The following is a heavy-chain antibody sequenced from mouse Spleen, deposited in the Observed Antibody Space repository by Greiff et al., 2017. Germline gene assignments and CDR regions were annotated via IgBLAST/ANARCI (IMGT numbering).Heavy chain of an antibody. D-gene: IGHD2-1*01. J-gene: IGHJ2*01. V-gene: IGHV5-9-3*01. CDR1: GFTFSSYA. Sequence: EVQLVESGGGLVKLGGSLKLSCAASGFTFSSYAMSWVRQTPEKRLEWVATISSGGGNTYYPDSVKGRFTISRDNAKNTLYLQMSSLKSEDTAMYYCARDYGNYFDYWGQGTTLTVSS. CDR2: ISSGGGNT. CDR3: ARDYGNYFDY.